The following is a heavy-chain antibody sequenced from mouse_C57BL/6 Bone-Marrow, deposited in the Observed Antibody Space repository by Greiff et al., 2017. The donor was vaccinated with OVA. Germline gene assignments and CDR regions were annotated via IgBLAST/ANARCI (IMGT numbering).Heavy chain of an antibody. D-gene: IGHD2-12*01. CDR2: INPNYGTT. CDR3: ARKVYSPYAMDY. CDR1: GYSFTDYN. Sequence: HLVESGPELVKPGASVKISCKASGYSFTDYNMNWVKQSNGKSLEWIGVINPNYGTTSYNQKFKGKATLTVDQSSSTAYMQLNSLTSEDSAVYYCARKVYSPYAMDYWGQGTSVTVSS. V-gene: IGHV1-39*01. J-gene: IGHJ4*01.